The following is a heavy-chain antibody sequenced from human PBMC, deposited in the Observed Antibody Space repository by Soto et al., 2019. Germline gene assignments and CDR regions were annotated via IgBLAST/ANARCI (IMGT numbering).Heavy chain of an antibody. CDR1: GGSISSSSSY. V-gene: IGHV4-39*07. J-gene: IGHJ5*02. CDR2: IYKSGST. D-gene: IGHD3-3*01. Sequence: SETLSLTCTVSGGSISSSSSYWGWIRQPPGKGLEWIGYIYKSGSTYYNPSLKSRVTISVDTSKNHFSLKMSSVPAADTAVFYCARVPGDFWSGYYSWFDPWGQGTLVTVSS. CDR3: ARVPGDFWSGYYSWFDP.